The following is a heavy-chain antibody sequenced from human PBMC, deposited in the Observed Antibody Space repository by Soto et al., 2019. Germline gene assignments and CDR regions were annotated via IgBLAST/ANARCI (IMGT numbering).Heavy chain of an antibody. V-gene: IGHV1-69*12. J-gene: IGHJ4*02. D-gene: IGHD3-3*01. Sequence: QVQLVQSGAEVKKPGSSVKVSCKASGGTFSSYAISWVRQAPGQGLEWMGGIIPIFGTANYAQKFQGRVTITADESTSTAYMELSSLRSEDTAVYYCARGGLPTYYDFWSGYSNDYWGQGTLVTVSS. CDR1: GGTFSSYA. CDR3: ARGGLPTYYDFWSGYSNDY. CDR2: IIPIFGTA.